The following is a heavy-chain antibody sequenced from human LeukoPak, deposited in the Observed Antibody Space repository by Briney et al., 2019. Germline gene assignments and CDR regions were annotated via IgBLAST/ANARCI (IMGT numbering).Heavy chain of an antibody. J-gene: IGHJ2*01. CDR2: IYNSEST. V-gene: IGHV4-4*09. CDR3: ARFHSGPSGWYVLWYFDL. CDR1: GGSVSSYY. D-gene: IGHD6-19*01. Sequence: SETLSLTCTVSGGSVSSYYWSWIRQPPGKVLEWIGYIYNSESTNYNSSLQSRVTMSVDTSKNQLFLKLSSVTAADTAVYYCARFHSGPSGWYVLWYFDLWGRGTLVTVSS.